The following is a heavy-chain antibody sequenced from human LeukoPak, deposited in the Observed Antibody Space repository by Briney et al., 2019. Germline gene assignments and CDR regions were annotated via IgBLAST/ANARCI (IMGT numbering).Heavy chain of an antibody. CDR2: IYPGDSDT. J-gene: IGHJ4*02. D-gene: IGHD5-24*01. Sequence: GESLKISCRGSGYSFTSDWIAWVRQMPGKGLEWMGNIYPGDSDTIYSPSFQAQVTISADKSISTAYLQWSSLKASDTAIYYCARHPQLLNWGQGTMVTLSS. V-gene: IGHV5-51*01. CDR1: GYSFTSDW. CDR3: ARHPQLLN.